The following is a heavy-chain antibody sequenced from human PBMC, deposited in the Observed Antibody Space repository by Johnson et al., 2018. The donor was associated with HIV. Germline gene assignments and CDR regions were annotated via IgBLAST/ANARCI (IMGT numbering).Heavy chain of an antibody. D-gene: IGHD3-16*02. CDR2: ISYDGSNK. V-gene: IGHV3-30*19. Sequence: QVQLVESGGGVVQPGGSLRLSCAASGFSFSSYGMSWVRQAPCKGLEWVAVISYDGSNKYYADSVKGRFTVSRDNSKNTLYLQMSSLRAEDTAVYYCAKDMYDYVWGSYRPNAFDIWGQGTMVTVSS. CDR1: GFSFSSYG. J-gene: IGHJ3*02. CDR3: AKDMYDYVWGSYRPNAFDI.